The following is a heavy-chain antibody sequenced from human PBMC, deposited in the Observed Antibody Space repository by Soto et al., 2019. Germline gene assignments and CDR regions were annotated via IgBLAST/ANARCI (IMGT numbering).Heavy chain of an antibody. J-gene: IGHJ6*02. CDR3: ARGYSYGYYYYYAMDV. Sequence: ASVKVSCKASGYTFTSHDINWVRQATGQGLEWMGWMNPNSGNTGYAQKFQGRVTMTRNTSISTAYMELSSLRSEDTAVYYCARGYSYGYYYYYAMDVWGQGTTVTVSS. CDR1: GYTFTSHD. CDR2: MNPNSGNT. V-gene: IGHV1-8*01. D-gene: IGHD5-18*01.